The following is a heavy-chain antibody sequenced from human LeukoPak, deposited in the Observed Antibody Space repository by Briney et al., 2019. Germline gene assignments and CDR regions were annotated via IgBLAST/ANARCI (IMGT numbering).Heavy chain of an antibody. CDR1: GFTFSSYG. D-gene: IGHD2-15*01. J-gene: IGHJ6*02. Sequence: AGGSLRLSCAASGFTFSSYGMHWVRQAPGKGLEWVAVIWYDGSNKYYADSVKGRFTISRDNSKNTLYLQMNSLRAEDTAVYYCARPGGGSGYYYYYGMDVWGQGTTVTVSS. CDR2: IWYDGSNK. CDR3: ARPGGGSGYYYYYGMDV. V-gene: IGHV3-33*01.